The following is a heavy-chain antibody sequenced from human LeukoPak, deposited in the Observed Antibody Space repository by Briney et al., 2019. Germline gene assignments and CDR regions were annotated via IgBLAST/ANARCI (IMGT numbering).Heavy chain of an antibody. CDR3: ARGGCSSTSCHLADY. J-gene: IGHJ4*02. V-gene: IGHV3-74*01. CDR1: GFNFSSYW. D-gene: IGHD2-2*01. Sequence: GGSLRLSCAASGFNFSSYWMHWVRQAPGKGLVWVSRINSDGSSTTYADSVKGRFTISRDNAKNTLYLQMNSLRAENTAVYYCARGGCSSTSCHLADYWGQGTLVTVSS. CDR2: INSDGSST.